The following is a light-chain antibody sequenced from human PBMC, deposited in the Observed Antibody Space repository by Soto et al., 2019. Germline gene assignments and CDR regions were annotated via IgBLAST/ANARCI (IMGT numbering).Light chain of an antibody. CDR3: SSYAGSNSLGV. CDR2: EVS. J-gene: IGLJ2*01. CDR1: SSDVGGSNY. V-gene: IGLV2-8*01. Sequence: QSALTQPPSASGSPGQSVTISCTGTSSDVGGSNYVSWYQQHPGKAPRLMIYEVSKRPSGVPDRFSGSKSGNTASLTVSGIQAEDEDDYDCSSYAGSNSLGVFGGGTKLTVL.